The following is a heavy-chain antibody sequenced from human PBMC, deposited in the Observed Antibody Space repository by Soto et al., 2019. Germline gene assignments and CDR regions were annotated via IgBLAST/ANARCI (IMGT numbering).Heavy chain of an antibody. J-gene: IGHJ6*02. Sequence: LETLSLTCAVYGGSFSGYYWSWIRPPPGKGLEWIGEINHSGSTNYNPSLKSRVTISVDTSKNQFSLKLSSVTAADTAVYYCARGRTHHTVTYYYYYGMDVWGQGTTVTVSS. D-gene: IGHD4-4*01. CDR3: ARGRTHHTVTYYYYYGMDV. CDR1: GGSFSGYY. CDR2: INHSGST. V-gene: IGHV4-34*01.